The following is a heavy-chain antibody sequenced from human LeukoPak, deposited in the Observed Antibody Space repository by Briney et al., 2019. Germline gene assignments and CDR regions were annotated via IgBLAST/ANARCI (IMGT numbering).Heavy chain of an antibody. D-gene: IGHD6-19*01. CDR3: ARHLPYSSGWDPEDY. Sequence: ASVKVSCKASRYTFTGYYMHWVRQAPGQGLEWMGWVNPNSGGTNYAQKFQGRVTMTRDTSISTAYMELSRLRSDDTAVYYCARHLPYSSGWDPEDYWGQGTLVTVSS. CDR1: RYTFTGYY. CDR2: VNPNSGGT. J-gene: IGHJ4*02. V-gene: IGHV1-2*02.